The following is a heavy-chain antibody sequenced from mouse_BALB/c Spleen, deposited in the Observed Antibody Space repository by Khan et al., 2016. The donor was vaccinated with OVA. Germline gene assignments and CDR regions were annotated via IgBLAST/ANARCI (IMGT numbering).Heavy chain of an antibody. CDR1: GYTFTNYG. CDR3: AREGGGPYGNFLDY. V-gene: IGHV9-3*02. CDR2: INTNTGEP. D-gene: IGHD2-1*01. J-gene: IGHJ2*01. Sequence: QIQLVQSGPELKKPGETVKISCKASGYTFTNYGMNWVKQAPGKGLKWMGWINTNTGEPTYAEEFKGRFAFSLETSASTAYLQINNLKNEDTATYFCAREGGGPYGNFLDYWGKGTTLTVSS.